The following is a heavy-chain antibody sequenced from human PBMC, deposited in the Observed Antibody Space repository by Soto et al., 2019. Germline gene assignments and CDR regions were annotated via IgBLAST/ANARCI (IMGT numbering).Heavy chain of an antibody. CDR2: ISYDGSQE. D-gene: IGHD6-19*01. CDR3: AKDIYSSGWYNYFDP. Sequence: QVQLVESGGGVVPPGRSLILSCAASGFSLSNCGMHWVRQAPGKGLEWVAMISYDGSQEHFIDSVKGRFTISRDNSKNTLYLQMNSLRPEDTAVYYCAKDIYSSGWYNYFDPWGQGTLVIVSS. CDR1: GFSLSNCG. V-gene: IGHV3-30*18. J-gene: IGHJ5*02.